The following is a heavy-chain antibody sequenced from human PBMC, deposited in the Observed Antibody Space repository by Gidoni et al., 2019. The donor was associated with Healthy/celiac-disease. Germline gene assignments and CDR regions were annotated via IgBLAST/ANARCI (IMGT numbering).Heavy chain of an antibody. CDR3: ARVNVYYYYGMDV. Sequence: QVQLVQSGAAVKKPGSSVTVSCKASVGTFSSYAISWVRQAPGKGLEWMGGIIPIFGTANYAQKFQGRVTSTADESTSTAYMELSSLRSEDTAVYYCARVNVYYYYGMDVWGQGTTVTVSS. CDR2: IIPIFGTA. J-gene: IGHJ6*02. CDR1: VGTFSSYA. V-gene: IGHV1-69*01.